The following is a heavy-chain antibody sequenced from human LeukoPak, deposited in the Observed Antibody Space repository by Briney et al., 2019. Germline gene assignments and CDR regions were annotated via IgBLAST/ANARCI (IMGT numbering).Heavy chain of an antibody. V-gene: IGHV3-23*01. CDR2: ISGSGGST. CDR1: GFTFSSYA. CDR3: AKDIHYYDSSGYPN. Sequence: GGSLRLSCAASGFTFSSYAMSWVRRAPGKGLEWVSAISGSGGSTYYADSVKGRFTISRDNSKNTLYLQMNSLRAEDTAVYYCAKDIHYYDSSGYPNWGQGTLVTVSS. D-gene: IGHD3-22*01. J-gene: IGHJ4*02.